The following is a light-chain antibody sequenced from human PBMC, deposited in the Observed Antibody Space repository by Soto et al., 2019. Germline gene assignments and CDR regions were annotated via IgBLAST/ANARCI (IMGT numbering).Light chain of an antibody. J-gene: IGKJ2*01. Sequence: EIVLTQSPATLSLPPAERPTLFFRASQSVSSYLAWYQQNPGQAPRLLIYDASNRATGIPARFSGSGSGTDFTLTISSLEPEDFAVYYCQQRSNWPPNTVGQGTKVDIK. CDR1: QSVSSY. CDR3: QQRSNWPPNT. CDR2: DAS. V-gene: IGKV3-11*01.